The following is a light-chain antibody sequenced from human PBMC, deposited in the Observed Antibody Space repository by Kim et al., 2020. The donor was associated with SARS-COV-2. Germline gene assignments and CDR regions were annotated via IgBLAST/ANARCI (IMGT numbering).Light chain of an antibody. J-gene: IGKJ2*01. CDR1: QSISTF. CDR2: AAS. Sequence: DIQMTQSASSLSASVGDRVTITCRASQSISTFLNWYQHKPGKAPNLLIYAASSLQSGVPSRFSGSGSGTDFTLTISSLQPEDFATYYGQQSYSAPYTFGQGTKLEI. CDR3: QQSYSAPYT. V-gene: IGKV1-39*01.